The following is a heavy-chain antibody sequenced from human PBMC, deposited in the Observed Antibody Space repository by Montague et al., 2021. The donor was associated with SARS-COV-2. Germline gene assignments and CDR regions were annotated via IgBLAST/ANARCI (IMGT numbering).Heavy chain of an antibody. CDR2: INHGGST. Sequence: SETLSLTYAVHGTSFSGYYWNWIRQPPGKGLEWIGEINHGGSTKYSPSPKSRLTISADTSKNQFSLKLTSAAAADTAVYYCARLRDGVVPSPILGVGPYYSYYYMDVWGRGTTVTVSS. J-gene: IGHJ6*03. CDR3: ARLRDGVVPSPILGVGPYYSYYYMDV. CDR1: GTSFSGYY. V-gene: IGHV4-34*01. D-gene: IGHD3-10*01.